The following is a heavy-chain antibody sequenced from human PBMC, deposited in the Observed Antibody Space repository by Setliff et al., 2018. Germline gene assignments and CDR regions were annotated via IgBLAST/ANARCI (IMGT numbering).Heavy chain of an antibody. J-gene: IGHJ4*02. CDR1: GGSISSYY. D-gene: IGHD5-12*01. CDR2: MYYSGTT. CDR3: ARHVKVATEYFDC. V-gene: IGHV4-59*08. Sequence: SETLSLTCTVSGGSISSYYWSWIRQSPGKGLEWIAYMYYSGTTNYNPTLKSRVTMSVDTSKNQVSLKLSSVTAADTALYYCARHVKVATEYFDCWGQGTLVTVSS.